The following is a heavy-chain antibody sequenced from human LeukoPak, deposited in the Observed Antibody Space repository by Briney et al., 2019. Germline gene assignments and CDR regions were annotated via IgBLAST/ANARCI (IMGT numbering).Heavy chain of an antibody. V-gene: IGHV3-23*01. CDR1: GFTFSSYA. CDR3: ARDKYQLPLFDY. J-gene: IGHJ4*02. Sequence: GGSLRLSCAASGFTFSSYAMSWVRQAPGKGLEWVSAISGSGGSTYYADSVKGRFTISRDNAKNSLYLQMNSLRAEDTAVYYCARDKYQLPLFDYWGQGTLVTVSS. D-gene: IGHD2-2*01. CDR2: ISGSGGST.